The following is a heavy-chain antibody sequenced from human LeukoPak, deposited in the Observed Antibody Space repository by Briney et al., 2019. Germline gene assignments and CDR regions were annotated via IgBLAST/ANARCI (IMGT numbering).Heavy chain of an antibody. D-gene: IGHD1-1*01. J-gene: IGHJ6*03. Sequence: GGSLRLSCAASGFTFSSYEMNWVRQAPGKGLEWVSYISSSGSTIYYADSVKGRFTISRDNAKNSLYLQMNSLRAEDTAVYYCARGTDYYYYYMDVWGKGTTVTISS. V-gene: IGHV3-48*03. CDR2: ISSSGSTI. CDR3: ARGTDYYYYYMDV. CDR1: GFTFSSYE.